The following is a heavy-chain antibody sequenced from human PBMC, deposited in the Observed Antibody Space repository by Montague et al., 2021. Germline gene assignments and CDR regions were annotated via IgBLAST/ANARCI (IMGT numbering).Heavy chain of an antibody. D-gene: IGHD4-17*01. Sequence: CAISGDSVWSNTAAWNWNRQSPSRDLEWQVRTNYRSKWTSDYATSVEGRISIDPDTSKNQFFLHLRSVTPEDTGVYYCVRDTGSAQAGFDAWGQGTLVTVSS. V-gene: IGHV6-1*01. CDR3: VRDTGSAQAGFDA. CDR2: TNYRSKWTS. J-gene: IGHJ4*02. CDR1: GDSVWSNTAA.